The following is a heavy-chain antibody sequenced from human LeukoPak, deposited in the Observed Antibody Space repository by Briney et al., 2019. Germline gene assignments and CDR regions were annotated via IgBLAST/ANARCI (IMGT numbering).Heavy chain of an antibody. J-gene: IGHJ5*02. CDR1: DGSITTGTFY. Sequence: SETLSLTCTVSDGSITTGTFYWSWIRQPAGKGLEWIGRIYTSGSTNYNPSLTSRVIISIDASKNQFSLQLSSVTAADTALYYCARRGIPEAGTSCVDPCGQGTLVTVSS. CDR3: ARRGIPEAGTSCVDP. CDR2: IYTSGST. V-gene: IGHV4-61*02. D-gene: IGHD1-1*01.